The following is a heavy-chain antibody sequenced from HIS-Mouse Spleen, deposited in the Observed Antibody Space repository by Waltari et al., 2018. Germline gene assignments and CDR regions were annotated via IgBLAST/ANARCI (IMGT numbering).Heavy chain of an antibody. CDR1: GGSISSSSYY. Sequence: QLQLQESGPGLVKPSETLSLTCTVSGGSISSSSYYWGWIRQPPGKGLEWIGSIYYSGGTYYNPSLKSRVTISVDTSKNQFSLKLSSVTAADTAVYYCAPHRRGFFDYWGQGTLVTVSS. CDR2: IYYSGGT. J-gene: IGHJ4*02. CDR3: APHRRGFFDY. D-gene: IGHD3-16*01. V-gene: IGHV4-39*01.